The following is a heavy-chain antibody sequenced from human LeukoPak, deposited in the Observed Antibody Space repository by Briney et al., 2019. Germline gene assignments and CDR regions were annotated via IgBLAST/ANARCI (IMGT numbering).Heavy chain of an antibody. CDR2: INHSGST. CDR3: ARGYGDYELDY. J-gene: IGHJ4*02. Sequence: PSETLSLTCAXYXXSXSGYYWSWIRQAPGKGLEWIGEINHSGSTNYNPSLKSRVTISVDTSKNQFSLKLSSVTAADTAVYYCARGYGDYELDYWGQGTLVTVSS. CDR1: XXSXSGYY. V-gene: IGHV4-34*01. D-gene: IGHD4-17*01.